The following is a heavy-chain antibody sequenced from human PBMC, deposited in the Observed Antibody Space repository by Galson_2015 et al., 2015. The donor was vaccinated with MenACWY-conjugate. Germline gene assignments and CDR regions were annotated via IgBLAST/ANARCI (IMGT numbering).Heavy chain of an antibody. J-gene: IGHJ4*02. CDR2: ISDSGRFT. CDR1: GFTFSSYA. Sequence: SLRLSCAASGFTFSSYAMTWVRQAPEKGLEWVSTISDSGRFTYYADSVKGRFTISRDNSNNALFLQMNNVRADDTASYYCAKDLVKNYEMLTGYYSDWGQGTLVTVSS. D-gene: IGHD3-9*01. V-gene: IGHV3-23*01. CDR3: AKDLVKNYEMLTGYYSD.